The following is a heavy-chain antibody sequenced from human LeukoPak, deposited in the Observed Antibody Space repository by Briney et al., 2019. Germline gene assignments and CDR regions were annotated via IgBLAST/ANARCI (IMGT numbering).Heavy chain of an antibody. CDR3: ARETGSAVGSTDFDY. V-gene: IGHV3-23*01. D-gene: IGHD4-17*01. CDR2: ISGRGGST. Sequence: GGSLRLSCAASGFTFSSYAMSWVRQAPGKGLEWVSGISGRGGSTYYADSVKGRFTISRDNSKNALYLQMNSLRAEDTAVYYCARETGSAVGSTDFDYWGQGTLVTVSS. J-gene: IGHJ4*02. CDR1: GFTFSSYA.